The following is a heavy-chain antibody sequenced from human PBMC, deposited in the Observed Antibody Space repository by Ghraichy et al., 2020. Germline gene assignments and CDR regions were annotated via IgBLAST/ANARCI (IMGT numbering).Heavy chain of an antibody. Sequence: GGSLRLSCAASGFTFSDYYMSWIRQAPGKGLEWVSYISSSSSYTNYADSVKGRFTISRDNAKNSLYLQMNSLRADDTAVYYCAKSGAYYYGSGRLAAWDWGQGTLVTVSS. CDR1: GFTFSDYY. V-gene: IGHV3-11*03. J-gene: IGHJ4*02. CDR2: ISSSSSYT. D-gene: IGHD3-10*01. CDR3: AKSGAYYYGSGRLAAWD.